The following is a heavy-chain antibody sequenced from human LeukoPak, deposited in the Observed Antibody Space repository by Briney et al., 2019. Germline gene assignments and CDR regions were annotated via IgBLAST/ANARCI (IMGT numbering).Heavy chain of an antibody. CDR2: MSVYNGNT. V-gene: IGHV1-18*01. CDR1: GYTFTSYG. CDR3: AREEYGDFDY. Sequence: ASVKVSCKASGYTFTSYGISWVRQAPGQGLGWMGWMSVYNGNTNYAQKLQGRVTMTTDTSTSTAYMELRSLRSDDTAVYYCAREEYGDFDYWGQGNLGTVSS. D-gene: IGHD2-2*01. J-gene: IGHJ4*02.